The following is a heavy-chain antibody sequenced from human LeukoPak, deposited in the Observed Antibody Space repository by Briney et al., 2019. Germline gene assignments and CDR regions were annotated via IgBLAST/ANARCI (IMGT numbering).Heavy chain of an antibody. J-gene: IGHJ4*02. CDR3: AREIIAARPSNFDY. Sequence: SETLSLTCAVYGGSFSGYYWSWIRQPPGKGLEWIGEINHSGSTYYNPSLKSRVTISVDTSKNQFSLKLSSVTAADTAVYYCAREIIAARPSNFDYWGQGTLVTVSS. D-gene: IGHD6-6*01. CDR2: INHSGST. CDR1: GGSFSGYY. V-gene: IGHV4-34*01.